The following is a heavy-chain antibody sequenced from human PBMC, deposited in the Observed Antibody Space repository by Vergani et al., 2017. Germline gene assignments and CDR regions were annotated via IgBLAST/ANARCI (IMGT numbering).Heavy chain of an antibody. CDR2: IIPILGIA. J-gene: IGHJ6*04. CDR1: GGTFSSYA. D-gene: IGHD6-6*01. V-gene: IGHV1-69*04. Sequence: QVQLVQSGAEVKKPGSSVKVSCKASGGTFSSYAISWVRQAPGQGLEWMGRIIPILGIANYAQKVQGRVTITADKSTSTAYMELSSLRSEDTAVYYCAREPFIGYSSSSVFMGMDVWGEGTTVTVSS. CDR3: AREPFIGYSSSSVFMGMDV.